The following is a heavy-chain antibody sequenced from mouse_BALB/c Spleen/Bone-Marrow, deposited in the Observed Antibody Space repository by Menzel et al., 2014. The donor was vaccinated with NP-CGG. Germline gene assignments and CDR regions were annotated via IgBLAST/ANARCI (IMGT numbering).Heavy chain of an antibody. CDR2: IRGKSNNYAT. V-gene: IGHV10S3*01. CDR1: GFTFNTNA. J-gene: IGHJ4*01. Sequence: EVKLMESGGGLVQPKGSLKLSCAASGFTFNTNAMNWVRQAPEKGLEWVARIRGKSNNYATYYADSVKDRFTISRDDSQSMLYLQMNNLRTEDTAIYYCVGYYYDYWGQGTSVTVSS. CDR3: VGYYYDY. D-gene: IGHD1-1*01.